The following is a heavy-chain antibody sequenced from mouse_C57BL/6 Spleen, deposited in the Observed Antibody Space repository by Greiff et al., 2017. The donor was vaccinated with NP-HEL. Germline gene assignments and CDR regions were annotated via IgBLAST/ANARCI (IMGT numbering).Heavy chain of an antibody. D-gene: IGHD4-1*01. CDR1: GYAFSSSW. CDR2: IYPGDGDT. CDR3: ARDWDGNYYAMDY. J-gene: IGHJ4*01. V-gene: IGHV1-82*01. Sequence: VQLQQSGPELVKPGASVKISCKASGYAFSSSWMNWVKQRPGKGLEWIGRIYPGDGDTNYNGKFKGKATLTADKSSSTAYMQLSSLTSEDSAVYFGARDWDGNYYAMDYWGQGTSVTVSS.